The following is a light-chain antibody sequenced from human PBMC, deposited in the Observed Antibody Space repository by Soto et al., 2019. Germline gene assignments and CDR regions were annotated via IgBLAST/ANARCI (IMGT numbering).Light chain of an antibody. Sequence: DIQMTQSPSSLSASVGDRVTITCRASQSISSYLNWYQQKPGKAPKLLIYAASNLQSGVPSRFSGSGSGTAFTLTISSLQPKDVATYYCQQSYSTPIAFGQGTRLEIK. CDR1: QSISSY. V-gene: IGKV1-39*01. J-gene: IGKJ5*01. CDR2: AAS. CDR3: QQSYSTPIA.